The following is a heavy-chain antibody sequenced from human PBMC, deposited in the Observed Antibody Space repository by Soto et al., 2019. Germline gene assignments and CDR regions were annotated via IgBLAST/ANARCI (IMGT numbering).Heavy chain of an antibody. D-gene: IGHD1-20*01. Sequence: GGSLRLSCAASGFTFSSYAMNWVRQAPGKGLEWVAVISYDGSNKYYADSVKGRFTISRDNSKNTLYLQMNSLRAEDTAVYYCARDQVRNCSLKVFSDAFDTWGQGTMVTVSS. V-gene: IGHV3-30*04. CDR3: ARDQVRNCSLKVFSDAFDT. J-gene: IGHJ3*02. CDR1: GFTFSSYA. CDR2: ISYDGSNK.